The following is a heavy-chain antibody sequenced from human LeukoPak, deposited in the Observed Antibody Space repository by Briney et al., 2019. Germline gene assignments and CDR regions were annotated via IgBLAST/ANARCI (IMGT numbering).Heavy chain of an antibody. CDR3: TRYGGNSFRY. J-gene: IGHJ4*02. V-gene: IGHV3-49*04. CDR2: IRSKAYGGTT. D-gene: IGHD4-23*01. Sequence: GGSLRLSCTASGFTFGDSAMSWVRQAPGKGLEWVGFIRSKAYGGTTEYAASVKGRFTISRDDSKSIAYLQMNSLKTEDTAVYYCTRYGGNSFRYWGQGTLVTVSS. CDR1: GFTFGDSA.